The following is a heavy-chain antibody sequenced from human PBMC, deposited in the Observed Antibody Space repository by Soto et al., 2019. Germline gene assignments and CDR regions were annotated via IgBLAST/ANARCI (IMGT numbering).Heavy chain of an antibody. V-gene: IGHV1-69*01. CDR3: ARGGTGSAGGYYGMDV. D-gene: IGHD1-1*01. CDR2: IIPIFGTA. CDR1: GGTFSSYA. Sequence: QVQLVQSGAEVKKPGSSVKVSCKASGGTFSSYAISWVRQAPGQGLEWVGGIIPIFGTANYAQKFQDRVTITADEYTSTAYRELSSLRSEDTAVYYCARGGTGSAGGYYGMDVWGQGTTVTVSS. J-gene: IGHJ6*02.